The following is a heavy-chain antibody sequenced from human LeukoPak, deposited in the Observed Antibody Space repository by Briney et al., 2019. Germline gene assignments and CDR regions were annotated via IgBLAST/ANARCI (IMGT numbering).Heavy chain of an antibody. CDR3: ARDRRGGYCSSTSCWDYSNLLASYYYYYMDV. CDR1: GGSISSSNW. Sequence: SGTLSLTCAVSGGSISSSNWWSWVRQPPGKGLEWIGEIYHSGSTNYNPSLKSRVTISVDKSKNQFSLKLSSVTAADTAVYYCARDRRGGYCSSTSCWDYSNLLASYYYYYMDVWGKGTTVTVSS. J-gene: IGHJ6*03. V-gene: IGHV4-4*02. D-gene: IGHD2-2*01. CDR2: IYHSGST.